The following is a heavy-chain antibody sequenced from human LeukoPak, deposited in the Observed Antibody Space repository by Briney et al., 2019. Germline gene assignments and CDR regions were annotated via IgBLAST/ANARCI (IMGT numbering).Heavy chain of an antibody. CDR1: GGSINNGGYY. V-gene: IGHV4-31*03. CDR2: IYYSGST. Sequence: SETLSLTCTVSGGSINNGGYYWSWIRQHPGKGLEWIGYIYYSGSTYYNPSLKSRVTISVDTSKNQFSLKLSSVTAADTAVYYCAASQYYDSRPFDYWGQGTLVTVSS. J-gene: IGHJ4*02. CDR3: AASQYYDSRPFDY. D-gene: IGHD3-22*01.